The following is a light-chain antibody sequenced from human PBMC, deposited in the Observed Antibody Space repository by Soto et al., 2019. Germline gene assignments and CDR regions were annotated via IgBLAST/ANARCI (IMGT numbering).Light chain of an antibody. Sequence: VITHSPLSAPVTLGQPASISCTSSQRLVHSDGNTYLSWLQQRPGQPPKLLIYEISNRFSWVPARFSGSRSGTDFTLKISRVEPEEIGVYFCMQSTHCPRTFGQVTKLEIK. V-gene: IGKV2-24*01. CDR3: MQSTHCPRT. J-gene: IGKJ2*02. CDR2: EIS. CDR1: QRLVHSDGNTY.